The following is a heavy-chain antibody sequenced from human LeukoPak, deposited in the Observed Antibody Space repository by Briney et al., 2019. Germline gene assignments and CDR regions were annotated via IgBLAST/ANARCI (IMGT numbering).Heavy chain of an antibody. CDR3: AKGDTPMVRRYYFDY. Sequence: PGGSLTLSCAASGFTFSSYAMSWLRQAPGKGLEWVTAISGSGGSTYYADSVKGRFTISRDNSKNTLYLQMNSLRAEDTAVYYCAKGDTPMVRRYYFDYWGQGTLVTVSS. CDR2: ISGSGGST. V-gene: IGHV3-23*01. D-gene: IGHD5-18*01. J-gene: IGHJ4*02. CDR1: GFTFSSYA.